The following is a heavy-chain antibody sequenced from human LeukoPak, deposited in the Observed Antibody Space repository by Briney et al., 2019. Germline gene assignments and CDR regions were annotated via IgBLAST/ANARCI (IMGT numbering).Heavy chain of an antibody. CDR3: ASRIAVAGNFDY. D-gene: IGHD6-19*01. V-gene: IGHV1-69*13. Sequence: ASVKVSCKDSGGTFSSYAISWVRQAPGQGLEWMGGIIPIFGTANYAQKFQGRVTITADESTSTAYMELSSLRSEDTAVYYCASRIAVAGNFDYWGQGTLVTVSS. CDR2: IIPIFGTA. J-gene: IGHJ4*02. CDR1: GGTFSSYA.